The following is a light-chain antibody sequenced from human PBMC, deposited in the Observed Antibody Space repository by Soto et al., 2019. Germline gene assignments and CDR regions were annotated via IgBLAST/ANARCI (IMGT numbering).Light chain of an antibody. Sequence: DIQMTQSPSSVSASVGDRVTITCRASQHIGRYLAWYQQKPGKAPKVLIYAAFSLQSGVPSRFRGGGSGTDFTLTIDRLQPEDFATYYCQETHSFPLTFGGGTKVEIK. CDR3: QETHSFPLT. CDR1: QHIGRY. V-gene: IGKV1D-12*01. J-gene: IGKJ4*01. CDR2: AAF.